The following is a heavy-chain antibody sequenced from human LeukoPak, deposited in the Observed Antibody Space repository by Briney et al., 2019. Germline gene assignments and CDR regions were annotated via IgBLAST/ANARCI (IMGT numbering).Heavy chain of an antibody. V-gene: IGHV3-66*02. CDR3: AGDSYLTC. D-gene: IGHD3-10*01. CDR2: IYTGGNT. CDR1: GFTVSSKY. J-gene: IGHJ4*02. Sequence: GGSLRLSCAASGFTVSSKYMSWVRQAPGKWLEWVSIIYTGGNTYYADSVKGRFTISRDNSKNTLILQMNSLRAEDTAVYYCAGDSYLTCWGQGTLVTVSS.